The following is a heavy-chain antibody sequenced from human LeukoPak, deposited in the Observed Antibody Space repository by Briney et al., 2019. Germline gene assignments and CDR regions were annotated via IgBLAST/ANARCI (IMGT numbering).Heavy chain of an antibody. CDR3: ARGTLKRMVVTLYYYYMDV. J-gene: IGHJ6*03. Sequence: PSETLSLTCAVYGGSFSGYYWSWIRQPPGKGLEWIGEINHSGSTNYNPSLKSRVTISVDTSKNQFSLKLSSVTAADTAVYYCARGTLKRMVVTLYYYYMDVWGKGTTVTVSS. CDR1: GGSFSGYY. V-gene: IGHV4-34*01. CDR2: INHSGST. D-gene: IGHD4-23*01.